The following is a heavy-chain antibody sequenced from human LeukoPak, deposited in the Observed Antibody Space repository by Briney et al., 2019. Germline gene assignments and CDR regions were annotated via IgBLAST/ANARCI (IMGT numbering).Heavy chain of an antibody. J-gene: IGHJ4*02. CDR1: GGSISSSSYY. CDR3: ASLHLHYYDSSGYFYYFDY. CDR2: TYYSGST. D-gene: IGHD3-22*01. V-gene: IGHV4-39*01. Sequence: PSETLSLTCTVSGGSISSSSYYWGWIRQPPGKGLEWIGSTYYSGSTYYNPSLKSRVTISVDTSKNQFSLKLSSVTAADTAVYYCASLHLHYYDSSGYFYYFDYWGQGTLVTVSS.